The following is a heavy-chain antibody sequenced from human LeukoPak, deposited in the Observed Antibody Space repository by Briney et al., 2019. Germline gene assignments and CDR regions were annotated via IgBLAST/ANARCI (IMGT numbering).Heavy chain of an antibody. J-gene: IGHJ4*02. Sequence: PGGSLRLSCAASGFTFSSHVMHWVRQAPGEGLYWVAAIGSDGSEIYYADSVKGRFTISRDNSKYTLYLQMNSLRAEDTAVYYCAREVGRKYYFDYWGQGTLVTVSA. CDR2: IGSDGSEI. CDR1: GFTFSSHV. V-gene: IGHV3-33*01. D-gene: IGHD1-14*01. CDR3: AREVGRKYYFDY.